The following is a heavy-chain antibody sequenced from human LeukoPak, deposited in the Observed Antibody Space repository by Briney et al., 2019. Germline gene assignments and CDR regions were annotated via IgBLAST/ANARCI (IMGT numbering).Heavy chain of an antibody. CDR3: ARSDTHHRHSSSWHFDY. D-gene: IGHD6-13*01. J-gene: IGHJ4*02. V-gene: IGHV4-59*01. CDR2: ISSSGRS. CDR1: GGSISTYF. Sequence: SETLSLTCTVSGGSISTYFWSWMRQSPGKTLEWIGFISSSGRSNYDPSLKSRVTISLDASKNQFSLKLTSVSAADTAVYYCARSDTHHRHSSSWHFDYWGQGTLVSVSS.